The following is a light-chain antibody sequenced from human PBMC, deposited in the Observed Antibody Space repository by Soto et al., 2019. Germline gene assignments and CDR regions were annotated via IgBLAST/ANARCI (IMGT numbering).Light chain of an antibody. J-gene: IGKJ4*01. V-gene: IGKV1-5*01. CDR3: QQYYGYSLT. Sequence: DIQMTQSPSSLSASVGDRITITCRASQTITTYLNWYQQKPGKAPKLLIYDASTLEGGVPSRFSGSGSGTEFTLTISSLQPDDFATYYCQQYYGYSLTFGGGTKVEIK. CDR1: QTITTY. CDR2: DAS.